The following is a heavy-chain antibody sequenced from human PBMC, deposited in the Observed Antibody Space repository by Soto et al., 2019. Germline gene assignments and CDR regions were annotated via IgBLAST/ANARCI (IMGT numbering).Heavy chain of an antibody. J-gene: IGHJ4*02. Sequence: QVQLVESGGGVVQPGRSLRLSCAASGFTFSSYGMDWVRQAPGKGLEWVAVIWYDGSNKYYADSVKGRFTISRDNSKDTLYLQMNSLRADDTAVYYCAKDFTIFGVVITAFDYWGQGTLVTVSS. D-gene: IGHD3-3*01. V-gene: IGHV3-33*06. CDR3: AKDFTIFGVVITAFDY. CDR2: IWYDGSNK. CDR1: GFTFSSYG.